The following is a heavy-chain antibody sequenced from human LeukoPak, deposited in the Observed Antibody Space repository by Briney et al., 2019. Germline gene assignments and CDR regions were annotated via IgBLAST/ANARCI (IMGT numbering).Heavy chain of an antibody. D-gene: IGHD3-10*01. CDR1: GYTFTGYY. V-gene: IGHV1-2*06. Sequence: GASVTVSCKASGYTFTGYYMHWVRQAPGQGLEWMGRINPNSGGTNYAQKFQGRVTMTRDTSISTAYMELSRLRSDDTAVYYCAREVVRGVIIKGFDYWGQGTLVTVSS. CDR3: AREVVRGVIIKGFDY. CDR2: INPNSGGT. J-gene: IGHJ4*02.